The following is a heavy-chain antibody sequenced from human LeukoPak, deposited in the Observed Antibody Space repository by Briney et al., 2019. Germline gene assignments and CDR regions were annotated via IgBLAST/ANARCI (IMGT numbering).Heavy chain of an antibody. V-gene: IGHV4-4*07. J-gene: IGHJ4*02. D-gene: IGHD3-22*01. CDR2: IYTSGST. Sequence: SETLSLTCTVSGGSISSYYWSWIRQPAGKGLEWIRRIYTSGSTNYNPSLKSRVTMSVDTSKNQFSLKLSSVTAADTAVYYCAREEDSSGYSSPFGYWGQGTLVTVSS. CDR3: AREEDSSGYSSPFGY. CDR1: GGSISSYY.